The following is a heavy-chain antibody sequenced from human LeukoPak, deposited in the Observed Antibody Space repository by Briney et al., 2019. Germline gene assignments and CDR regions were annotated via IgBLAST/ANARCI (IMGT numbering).Heavy chain of an antibody. Sequence: GGSLRLSCAASGFTFSSYAISWVRQAPGKGLDWVPAISGSGGNTYYADSVKGRFTISRDNSKNTLYLQMNSLRAEDTAVYYCAKDQYGGNPQYYFDYWGQGTLVTVSS. J-gene: IGHJ4*02. V-gene: IGHV3-23*01. CDR2: ISGSGGNT. D-gene: IGHD4-23*01. CDR3: AKDQYGGNPQYYFDY. CDR1: GFTFSSYA.